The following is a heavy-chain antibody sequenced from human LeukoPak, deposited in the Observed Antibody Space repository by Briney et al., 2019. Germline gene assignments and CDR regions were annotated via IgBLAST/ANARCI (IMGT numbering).Heavy chain of an antibody. CDR3: ARVGRSSSWYRYWFDP. Sequence: GSVKVSCKASGYTFTGYYMYWVRQAPGQGLEWMGWINPNSGGTNYAQKFQGRVTMTRDTSISTAYMEPSRLRSDDTAVYYCARVGRSSSWYRYWFDPWGQGTLVTVSS. V-gene: IGHV1-2*02. J-gene: IGHJ5*02. D-gene: IGHD6-13*01. CDR2: INPNSGGT. CDR1: GYTFTGYY.